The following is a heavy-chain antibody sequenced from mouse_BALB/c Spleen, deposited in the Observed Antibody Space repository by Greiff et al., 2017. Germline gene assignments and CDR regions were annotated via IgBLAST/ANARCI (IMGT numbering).Heavy chain of an antibody. J-gene: IGHJ4*01. D-gene: IGHD1-1*01. Sequence: QVQLKQSGPELVKPGASVRISCKASGYTFTSYYIHWVKQRPGQGLEWIGWIYPGNVNTKYNEKFKGKATLTADKSSSTAYMQLISLTSEDSAVYFCARYYYGSSYAMDYWGQGTSVTVSA. CDR2: IYPGNVNT. CDR3: ARYYYGSSYAMDY. CDR1: GYTFTSYY. V-gene: IGHV1S56*01.